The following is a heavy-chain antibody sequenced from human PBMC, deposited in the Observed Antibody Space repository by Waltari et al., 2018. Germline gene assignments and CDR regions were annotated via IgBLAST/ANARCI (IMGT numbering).Heavy chain of an antibody. J-gene: IGHJ4*02. CDR2: ISGSGGST. CDR3: AKQHYYDSSGLFDY. Sequence: EVQLLESGGGLVQPGGSLRLSCAASGFTFSRHALSWVRQAPGKGLEWVSAISGSGGSTYYADSVKGRFTISRDNSKNTLYLQMNSLRAEDTAVYYCAKQHYYDSSGLFDYWGQGTLVTVSS. V-gene: IGHV3-23*01. D-gene: IGHD3-22*01. CDR1: GFTFSRHA.